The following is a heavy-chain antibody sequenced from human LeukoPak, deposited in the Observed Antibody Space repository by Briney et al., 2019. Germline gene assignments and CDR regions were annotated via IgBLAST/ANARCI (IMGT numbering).Heavy chain of an antibody. J-gene: IGHJ5*02. CDR2: TYYRSKWYN. D-gene: IGHD2-15*01. Sequence: SQTLSLTCAISGDSVSSNSAAWTWIRQSPSRGLEWLGRTYYRSKWYNDYAVSVKSRITINPDTSKNQFSLQLNSVTPEDTAVYYCARTGRGYCSGGSCYQTGWFDPWGQGTLVTVSS. CDR3: ARTGRGYCSGGSCYQTGWFDP. CDR1: GDSVSSNSAA. V-gene: IGHV6-1*01.